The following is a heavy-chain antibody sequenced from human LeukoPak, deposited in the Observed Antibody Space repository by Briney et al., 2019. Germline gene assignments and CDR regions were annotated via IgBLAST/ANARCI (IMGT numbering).Heavy chain of an antibody. CDR3: ARHGSPRIVVVPAAIVDAFDI. D-gene: IGHD2-2*02. V-gene: IGHV4-38-2*01. CDR1: GYSISSGYY. Sequence: PSETLSLTCAVSGYSISSGYYWGWIRQPPGKGLEWIGSIYHSGSTYYNPSLKNRVTISVDTSKNQFSLKLSSVTAADTAVYYCARHGSPRIVVVPAAIVDAFDIWGQGTMVTVSS. J-gene: IGHJ3*02. CDR2: IYHSGST.